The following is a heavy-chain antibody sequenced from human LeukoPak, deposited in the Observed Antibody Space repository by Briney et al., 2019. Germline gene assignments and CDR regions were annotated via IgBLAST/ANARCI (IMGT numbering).Heavy chain of an antibody. CDR3: AGGGAEPYYYDSSGYYGRGTSFDY. Sequence: ASVKVSCKASGYTFTSYGISWVRQAPGQGLEWMGWISAYNGNTNYAQKLQGRVTMTTDTSTSTAYMELRSLRFDDTAVYYCAGGGAEPYYYDSSGYYGRGTSFDYWGQGTLVTVSS. D-gene: IGHD3-22*01. CDR1: GYTFTSYG. V-gene: IGHV1-18*01. J-gene: IGHJ4*02. CDR2: ISAYNGNT.